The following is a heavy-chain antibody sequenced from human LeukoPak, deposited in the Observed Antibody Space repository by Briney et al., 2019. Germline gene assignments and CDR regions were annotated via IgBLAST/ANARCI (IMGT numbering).Heavy chain of an antibody. CDR1: GYTFIAYY. V-gene: IGHV1-2*02. D-gene: IGHD2-21*02. CDR2: INPNSGGT. Sequence: ASVKVSCKASGYTFIAYYMHWVRQAPGQGLEWMGWINPNSGGTNYAQKFQGRVTMTRDTSISTAYMDLSRLRSDDTAVYYCARESVGADIVVVTAILDYWGQGTLVTVSS. CDR3: ARESVGADIVVVTAILDY. J-gene: IGHJ4*02.